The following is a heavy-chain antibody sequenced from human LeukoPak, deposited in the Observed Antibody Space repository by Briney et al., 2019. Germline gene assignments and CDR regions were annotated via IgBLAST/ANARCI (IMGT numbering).Heavy chain of an antibody. CDR1: GYTFTSYY. CDR2: VNPSGGST. Sequence: ASVKVSCKASGYTFTSYYMHWVRQAPGQGLEWMGIVNPSGGSTSYAQKFQGRVTMTRDTSTSTVYMELSSLRSEDTAVYYCAKPSQDSSSLGRSSYYYYGMDVWGQGTTVTVSS. CDR3: AKPSQDSSSLGRSSYYYYGMDV. J-gene: IGHJ6*02. D-gene: IGHD6-6*01. V-gene: IGHV1-46*01.